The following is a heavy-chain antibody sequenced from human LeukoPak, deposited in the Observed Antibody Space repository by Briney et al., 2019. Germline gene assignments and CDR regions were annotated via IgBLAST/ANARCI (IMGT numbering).Heavy chain of an antibody. V-gene: IGHV3-30*02. CDR1: GFTFTSYG. D-gene: IGHD6-19*01. CDR2: VRNDGNNK. J-gene: IGHJ4*02. CDR3: AKDPESDGWSYFDY. Sequence: GGSLRLSCAASGFTFTSYGMHWVRQPPGKGLEWAAFVRNDGNNKYYVDSVKGRFTISRDNSKNTLYLQMNSLRVEDTAVYYCAKDPESDGWSYFDYWGQGTLVTVSS.